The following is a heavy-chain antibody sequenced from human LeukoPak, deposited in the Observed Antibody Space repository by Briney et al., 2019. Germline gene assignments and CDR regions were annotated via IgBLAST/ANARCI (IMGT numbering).Heavy chain of an antibody. J-gene: IGHJ4*02. D-gene: IGHD4-17*01. Sequence: GGSLRLSRAASGFTFSSYGMHWVRQAPGKGLEWVAVISYDGSNKYYADSVKGRFTISRDNSKNTLYLQVNSLRAEDTAVYYCAKGVENYGDYGLDYFDYWGQGTLVTVSS. CDR1: GFTFSSYG. CDR3: AKGVENYGDYGLDYFDY. CDR2: ISYDGSNK. V-gene: IGHV3-30*18.